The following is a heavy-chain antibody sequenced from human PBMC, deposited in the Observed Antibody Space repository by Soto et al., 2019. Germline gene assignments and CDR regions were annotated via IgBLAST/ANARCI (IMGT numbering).Heavy chain of an antibody. CDR2: IYHSGST. Sequence: PSETLSLTCAVSGGSISSSNWWSWVRQPPGKGLEWIGEIYHSGSTNYNPSLKSRVTISVDKSKNQFSLKLSSVTAADTAVYYCARDQSEGYYHGSGWGYGMDVWAQGTTVTVS. CDR3: ARDQSEGYYHGSGWGYGMDV. D-gene: IGHD3-22*01. CDR1: GGSISSSNW. J-gene: IGHJ6*02. V-gene: IGHV4-4*02.